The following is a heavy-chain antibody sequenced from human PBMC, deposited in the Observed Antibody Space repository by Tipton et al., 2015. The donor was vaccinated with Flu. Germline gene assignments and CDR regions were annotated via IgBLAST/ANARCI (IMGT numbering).Heavy chain of an antibody. CDR2: IDPSDSST. CDR1: GYSFTSYW. CDR3: ARQGFYSYMDV. Sequence: QLVQSGAEVKKPGESLRISCKGSGYSFTSYWLTWVRQMPGRGLEWMGRIDPSDSSTNYSPSFQGHVTISADKSISTAYLQWGSLKSSDTAMYYCARQGFYSYMDVWGKGTTVSVSS. J-gene: IGHJ6*03. V-gene: IGHV5-10-1*01.